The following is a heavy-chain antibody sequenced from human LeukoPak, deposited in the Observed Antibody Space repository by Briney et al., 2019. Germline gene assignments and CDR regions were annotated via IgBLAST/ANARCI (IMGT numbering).Heavy chain of an antibody. CDR1: GGTFSSYA. J-gene: IGHJ6*04. CDR3: ARDRDMVRGVIHYYYYYGMDV. CDR2: IIPIFGTA. Sequence: ASVKVSCKASGGTFSSYAISWVRQAPGQGLEWMGGIIPIFGTANYAQKFQGRVTITADKSTSTAYMELSSLRSEDTAVYYCARDRDMVRGVIHYYYYYGMDVWGKGTTVTASS. D-gene: IGHD3-10*01. V-gene: IGHV1-69*06.